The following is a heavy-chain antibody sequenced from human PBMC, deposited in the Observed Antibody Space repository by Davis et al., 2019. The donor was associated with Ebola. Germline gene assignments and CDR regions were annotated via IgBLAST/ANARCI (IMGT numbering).Heavy chain of an antibody. CDR3: ASLRRTITGMDDGFDI. V-gene: IGHV5-51*01. J-gene: IGHJ3*02. CDR2: IYPGDSDA. D-gene: IGHD2-8*02. Sequence: GESLMISCKGSGYSFTGYWIAWVRQMPGKGLEWMGIIYPGDSDARYSPSFQGQVTISADRSISTAYLQWTGLKASDTAMYYCASLRRTITGMDDGFDIWGQGTMVTVSS. CDR1: GYSFTGYW.